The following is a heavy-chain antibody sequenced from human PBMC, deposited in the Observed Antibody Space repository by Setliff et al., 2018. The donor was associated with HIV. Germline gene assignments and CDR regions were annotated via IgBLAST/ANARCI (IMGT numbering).Heavy chain of an antibody. CDR3: ARDSGDYVWGSYRPYYFDY. CDR2: IYYSGST. D-gene: IGHD3-16*02. J-gene: IGHJ4*02. CDR1: GYSISSHY. V-gene: IGHV4-59*11. Sequence: SETLSLTCTVSGYSISSHYWSWIRQPPGKGLEWIGSIYYSGSTNYNPSLKSRVTISVDTSKNQFSLKLSSVTAADTAVYYCARDSGDYVWGSYRPYYFDYWGQGTLVTVSS.